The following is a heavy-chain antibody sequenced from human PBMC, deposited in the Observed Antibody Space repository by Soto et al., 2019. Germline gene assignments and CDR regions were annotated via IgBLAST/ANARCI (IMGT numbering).Heavy chain of an antibody. CDR3: ARDLAVAGPPLDFDY. Sequence: GGSLRLSCAASGFTFSSYSMNWVRQAPGKGLEWVSYISSSSSTIYYADPVKGRFTISKENANNSLHLQMNSLRDEDTAVYYCARDLAVAGPPLDFDYWGQGTLVTVSS. CDR2: ISSSSSTI. CDR1: GFTFSSYS. J-gene: IGHJ4*02. D-gene: IGHD6-19*01. V-gene: IGHV3-48*02.